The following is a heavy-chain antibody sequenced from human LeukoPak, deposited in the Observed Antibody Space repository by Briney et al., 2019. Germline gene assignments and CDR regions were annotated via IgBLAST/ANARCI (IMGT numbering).Heavy chain of an antibody. CDR2: INPNSGGT. Sequence: ASVKVSCKASGYTFTGYYMHWVRQAPGQGLAWMGWINPNSGGTNYAQKFQGRVTMTRDTSISTAYMELSRLRSDATAVYYCAREDIVVVVARMDVWGQGTTVTVSS. CDR3: AREDIVVVVARMDV. J-gene: IGHJ6*02. CDR1: GYTFTGYY. D-gene: IGHD2-15*01. V-gene: IGHV1-2*02.